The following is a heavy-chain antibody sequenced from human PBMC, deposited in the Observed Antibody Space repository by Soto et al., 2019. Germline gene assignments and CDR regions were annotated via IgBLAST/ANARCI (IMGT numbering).Heavy chain of an antibody. D-gene: IGHD2-2*01. CDR1: GGSISSSSYY. CDR3: ARQGYCSSTSCEPIDLDEIGAGRYYYGMDV. CDR2: IYYSGST. V-gene: IGHV4-39*01. Sequence: QLQLQESGPGLVKPSETLSLTCTVSGGSISSSSYYWGWIRQPPGKGLEWIGSIYYSGSTYYNPSLKSRVTISVDTSKNQFSLKLSSVTAADTAVYYCARQGYCSSTSCEPIDLDEIGAGRYYYGMDVWGQGTTVTVSS. J-gene: IGHJ6*02.